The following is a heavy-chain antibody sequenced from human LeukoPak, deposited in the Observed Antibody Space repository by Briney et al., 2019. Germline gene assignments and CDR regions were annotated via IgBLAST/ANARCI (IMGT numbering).Heavy chain of an antibody. CDR2: IGTAGDT. J-gene: IGHJ2*01. CDR3: ARASTAAPFFDL. D-gene: IGHD4-17*01. Sequence: PGGSLRLSCAASGFTFDDYAMHWVRQAPGKGLEWVSGIGTAGDTYYPGSVKGRFTISRENAKNSLYLQMNSLRAGDTAVYYCARASTAAPFFDLWGRGTLVTVSS. CDR1: GFTFDDYA. V-gene: IGHV3-13*01.